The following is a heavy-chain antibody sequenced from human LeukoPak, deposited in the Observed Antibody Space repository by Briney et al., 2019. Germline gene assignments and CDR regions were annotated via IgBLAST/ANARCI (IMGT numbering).Heavy chain of an antibody. J-gene: IGHJ4*02. V-gene: IGHV3-9*01. D-gene: IGHD3-22*01. CDR2: ISWNSGSI. Sequence: PGGSLRLSCAASGFTFDDYAMHWVRQAPGKGLEWVSGISWNSGSIRYADSVKGRFTISRDNAKNSLYLQMNSLRAEDTALYYCAKGGGGDSSGYYYQREFDYWGQGTLVTVSS. CDR3: AKGGGGDSSGYYYQREFDY. CDR1: GFTFDDYA.